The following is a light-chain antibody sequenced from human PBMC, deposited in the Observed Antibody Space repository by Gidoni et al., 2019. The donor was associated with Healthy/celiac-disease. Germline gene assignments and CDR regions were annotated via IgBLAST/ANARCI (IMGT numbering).Light chain of an antibody. V-gene: IGKV1-39*01. CDR2: AAS. J-gene: IGKJ5*01. CDR1: QSISSY. Sequence: DIQMTQSPSSLSASVGDRVTITCRASQSISSYLNWYQQKPGKAPKLLIYAASSLQSGVPSRFSGSGSVTDFTLTISSLQPEDFATYYCQQSYSTPPITFXQXTRLEIK. CDR3: QQSYSTPPIT.